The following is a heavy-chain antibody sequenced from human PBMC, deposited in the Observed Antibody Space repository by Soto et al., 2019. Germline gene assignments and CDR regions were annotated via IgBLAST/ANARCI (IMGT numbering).Heavy chain of an antibody. CDR3: ARAYYFGSGTSYTLYY. CDR2: ISDDGVSK. CDR1: GFTVSNYG. D-gene: IGHD3-10*01. Sequence: XGCLRLSCAASGFTVSNYGMHWVRQAPGKGLEWVAVISDDGVSKYYADSVQGRFTISRDNSESAVFLQMNSLRPDDTALYFCARAYYFGSGTSYTLYYCGQRTQVTVSS. J-gene: IGHJ4*02. V-gene: IGHV3-30*03.